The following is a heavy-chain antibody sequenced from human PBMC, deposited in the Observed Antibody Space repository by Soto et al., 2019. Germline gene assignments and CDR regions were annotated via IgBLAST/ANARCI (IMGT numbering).Heavy chain of an antibody. CDR1: GFTFSSYA. CDR3: ARDPGQSSGWICFDY. Sequence: GGSLRLSCAASGFTFSSYAMHWVRQAPGKGLEWVAVISYDGSNKYYADSVKGRFTISRDNSKNTLYLQMNSLRAEDTAVYYCARDPGQSSGWICFDYWGQGTLVTVSS. D-gene: IGHD6-19*01. CDR2: ISYDGSNK. V-gene: IGHV3-30-3*01. J-gene: IGHJ4*02.